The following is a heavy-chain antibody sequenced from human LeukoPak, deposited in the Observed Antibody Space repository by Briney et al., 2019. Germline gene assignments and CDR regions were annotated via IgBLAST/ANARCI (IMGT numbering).Heavy chain of an antibody. D-gene: IGHD6-13*01. J-gene: IGHJ4*02. Sequence: GESLKISCKGSGYSFTSYWIAWVRQMPGKGLEWMGIIFPGDSDTTYSPSFQGQVTISVDRSSSTAYLQWSSLKASDTAMYYCARHGSSWYGDNFDYWGQGTLVTVSS. CDR2: IFPGDSDT. CDR1: GYSFTSYW. CDR3: ARHGSSWYGDNFDY. V-gene: IGHV5-51*01.